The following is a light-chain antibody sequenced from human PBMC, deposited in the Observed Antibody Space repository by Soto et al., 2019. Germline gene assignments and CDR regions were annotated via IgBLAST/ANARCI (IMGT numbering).Light chain of an antibody. V-gene: IGKV3-20*01. CDR1: QIVRSRY. Sequence: EIVLTQSPCTLSLSPGERATVSCRASQIVRSRYLAWYQQKPGQAPRVLIYGASSRASGIPDRFSGSGSETDFTLTISRLEPEDFALYYCQQYAGSPITFGQGTRLEIK. CDR2: GAS. J-gene: IGKJ5*01. CDR3: QQYAGSPIT.